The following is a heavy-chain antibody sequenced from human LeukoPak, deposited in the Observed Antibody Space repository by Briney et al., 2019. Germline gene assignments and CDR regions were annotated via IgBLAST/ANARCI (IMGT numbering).Heavy chain of an antibody. Sequence: GGSLRLSCAASGFTFSSYSMNWVRQAPGKGLEWVAIIWYDGSNAYYADSVKGRFTISRDNSKNTLYLQMNSLRADDTAVYYCARLVGARGGYFDYWGQGTLVTVSS. CDR1: GFTFSSYS. V-gene: IGHV3-33*08. J-gene: IGHJ4*02. CDR2: IWYDGSNA. D-gene: IGHD1-26*01. CDR3: ARLVGARGGYFDY.